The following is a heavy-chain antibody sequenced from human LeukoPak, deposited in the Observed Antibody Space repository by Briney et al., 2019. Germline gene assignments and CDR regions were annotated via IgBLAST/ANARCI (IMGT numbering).Heavy chain of an antibody. J-gene: IGHJ5*02. CDR3: ARAPHPLSIPRGFDP. CDR1: GGTFSSYA. V-gene: IGHV1-69*05. D-gene: IGHD2/OR15-2a*01. Sequence: SVKVSCKASGGTFSSYAINWVRQAPGQGLEWMAGIIPIFGTANYAQKFQGRVTITTDESTSTAYMELSSLRSEDTAVYYCARAPHPLSIPRGFDPWGQGTLVTVSS. CDR2: IIPIFGTA.